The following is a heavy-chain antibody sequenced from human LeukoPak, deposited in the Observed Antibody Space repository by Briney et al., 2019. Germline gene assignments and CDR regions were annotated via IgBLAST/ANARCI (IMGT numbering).Heavy chain of an antibody. CDR2: ISGSGGST. CDR1: GFTFSSYA. CDR3: AKDLYRDSSGYFGDFDY. V-gene: IGHV3-23*01. J-gene: IGHJ4*02. D-gene: IGHD3-22*01. Sequence: GGSLRLSCAASGFTFSSYAMSWVRQAPGKGLEWVSAISGSGGSTYYADSVKGRFTISRDNSKNTLYLQMNSLRAEDTAVYYCAKDLYRDSSGYFGDFDYWGQGALVTVSS.